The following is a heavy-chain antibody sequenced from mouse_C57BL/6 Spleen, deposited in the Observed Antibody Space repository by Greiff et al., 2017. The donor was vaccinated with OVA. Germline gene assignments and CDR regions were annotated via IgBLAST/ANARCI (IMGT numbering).Heavy chain of an antibody. J-gene: IGHJ1*03. CDR3: TRGGYSNYKYFDV. CDR2: IYPGNSDT. Sequence: VQLQQSGTVLARPGASVKMSCKTSGYTFTSYWMHWVKQRPGQGLEWIGAIYPGNSDTSYNQKFKGKAKLTAVTSASTAYMELSSLTNEDSAVYYWTRGGYSNYKYFDVWGTGTTVTVSS. D-gene: IGHD2-5*01. CDR1: GYTFTSYW. V-gene: IGHV1-5*01.